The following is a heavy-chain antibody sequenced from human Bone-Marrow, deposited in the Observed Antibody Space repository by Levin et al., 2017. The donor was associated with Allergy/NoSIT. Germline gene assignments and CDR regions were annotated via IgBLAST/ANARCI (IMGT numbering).Heavy chain of an antibody. CDR2: IKEDGSDK. D-gene: IGHD2-8*01. J-gene: IGHJ3*02. V-gene: IGHV3-7*01. Sequence: QAGGSLRLSCAASGFTFTSHWMSWVRQAPGKGPEWVANIKEDGSDKYYVDSVKGRFTISRDNAKNSLYLQMNSLRAEDKAVYYCARDSRYCTDGGCRGDAFDIWGQGTMVTVSS. CDR3: ARDSRYCTDGGCRGDAFDI. CDR1: GFTFTSHW.